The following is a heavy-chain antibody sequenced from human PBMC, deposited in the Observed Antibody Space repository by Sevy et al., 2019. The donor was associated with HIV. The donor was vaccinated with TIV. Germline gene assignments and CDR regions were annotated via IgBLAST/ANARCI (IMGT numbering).Heavy chain of an antibody. CDR2: IYYSGST. D-gene: IGHD3-3*01. CDR1: GGSISSYY. J-gene: IGHJ5*02. CDR3: ARAIPGYYDFWSGYPNWFDP. V-gene: IGHV4-59*01. Sequence: SETLSLTCTVSGGSISSYYWSWSRQPPGKGLEWIGYIYYSGSTNYNPTLKSRVTISVDTSKNQFSLKLSSVTAADTAVYYCARAIPGYYDFWSGYPNWFDPWGQGTLVTVSS.